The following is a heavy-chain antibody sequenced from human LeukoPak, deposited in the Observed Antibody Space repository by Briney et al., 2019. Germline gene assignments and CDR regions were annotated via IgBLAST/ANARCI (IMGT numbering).Heavy chain of an antibody. D-gene: IGHD3-10*01. V-gene: IGHV3-30-3*01. J-gene: IGHJ4*02. CDR2: TSSDLNVK. CDR1: GFTFRNYV. Sequence: PGGSLGLSCAASGFTFRNYVIHWVRQAPGKGLEWVAVTSSDLNVKLYADSVKGRFTISRDNSRNTLYLQMNSLRPEDTAIYYCAREGYYGSGSPPSLYFDYWGQGTLVTVSS. CDR3: AREGYYGSGSPPSLYFDY.